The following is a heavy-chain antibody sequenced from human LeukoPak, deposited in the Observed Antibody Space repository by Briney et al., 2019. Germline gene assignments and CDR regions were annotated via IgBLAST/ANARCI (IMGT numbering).Heavy chain of an antibody. CDR3: ARGGDYGDYYFDY. J-gene: IGHJ4*02. CDR2: ISSSSSTI. CDR1: GFTFSSYS. D-gene: IGHD4-17*01. V-gene: IGHV3-48*01. Sequence: GGSLRLSCAASGFTFSSYSMNWVRQAPGKGLEWVSYISSSSSTIYYADSVKGRFTISRDNAKNSLYLQVNSLRAEDTAVYYCARGGDYGDYYFDYWGQGTLVAVSS.